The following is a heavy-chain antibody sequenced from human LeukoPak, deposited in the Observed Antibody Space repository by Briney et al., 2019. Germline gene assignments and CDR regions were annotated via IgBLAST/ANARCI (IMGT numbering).Heavy chain of an antibody. CDR2: ISARGTT. V-gene: IGHV4-4*07. D-gene: IGHD3-10*01. CDR3: ARAASGDAVDYYGSGRRFYSYYMDV. CDR1: GDSFSSYQ. Sequence: SETLSLTCIVSGDSFSSYQWSWVRQPAGKGLEWIGRISARGTTSSNPALKSRVTMSVDSSKKQFSLNLSSVTAADTAVYYCARAASGDAVDYYGSGRRFYSYYMDVWGKGTTVTISS. J-gene: IGHJ6*03.